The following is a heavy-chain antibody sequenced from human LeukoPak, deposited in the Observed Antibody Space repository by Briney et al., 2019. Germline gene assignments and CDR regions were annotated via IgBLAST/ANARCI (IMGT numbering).Heavy chain of an antibody. CDR1: GYTLTELS. D-gene: IGHD1-26*01. CDR2: FDPEDGET. V-gene: IGHV1-24*01. Sequence: ASVKVSCKVSGYTLTELSMHWVRQAPGKGLEWMGGFDPEDGETIYAQKFQGRVTITRDTSASTAYMELSSLRSEDTAVYYCARRGSGGYDWDYWGQGTLVTVSS. J-gene: IGHJ4*02. CDR3: ARRGSGGYDWDY.